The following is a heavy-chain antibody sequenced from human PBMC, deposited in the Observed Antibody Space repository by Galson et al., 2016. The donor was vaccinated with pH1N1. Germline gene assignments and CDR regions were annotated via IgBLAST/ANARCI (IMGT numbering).Heavy chain of an antibody. CDR2: MNLNSGNT. CDR3: AIMYCGGDCPPGYFDL. CDR1: GYTFTNFD. V-gene: IGHV1-8*01. J-gene: IGHJ2*01. Sequence: SVKVSCKASGYTFTNFDINWVRQATGQGLEWMGWMNLNSGNTGYAQKFQGRVTMTRNTSIRTAYMELSSLRSEDTAIYYCAIMYCGGDCPPGYFDLWGRGTLVTVSS. D-gene: IGHD2-21*02.